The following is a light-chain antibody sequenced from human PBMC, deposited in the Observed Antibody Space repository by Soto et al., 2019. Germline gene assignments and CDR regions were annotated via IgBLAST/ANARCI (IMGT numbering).Light chain of an antibody. Sequence: EIVMTQSPATLCMSPGERATLSCRSSQGIGSTLAWYQQKPGQTPRLLIYGASTRATGVPARFSGGGSGTEFTLTINSPQSEDFAVYYCQRYNSWPLTFGGGTKVDIK. CDR1: QGIGST. V-gene: IGKV3-15*01. J-gene: IGKJ4*01. CDR3: QRYNSWPLT. CDR2: GAS.